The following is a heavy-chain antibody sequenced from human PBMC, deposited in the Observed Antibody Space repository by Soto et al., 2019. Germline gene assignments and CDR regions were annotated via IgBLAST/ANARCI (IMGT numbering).Heavy chain of an antibody. Sequence: ESGGGLVQPGGSLRLSCAASGFIFSNYGVSWVRQAPGRGLEWVSVISGSGGSTFYADSVKGRFTISRDNSKNTVSLQVNSLRAEDTAMYYCAKHDGFYGDYVNFWGQGTLVTVSS. J-gene: IGHJ4*02. V-gene: IGHV3-23*01. D-gene: IGHD4-17*01. CDR3: AKHDGFYGDYVNF. CDR2: ISGSGGST. CDR1: GFIFSNYG.